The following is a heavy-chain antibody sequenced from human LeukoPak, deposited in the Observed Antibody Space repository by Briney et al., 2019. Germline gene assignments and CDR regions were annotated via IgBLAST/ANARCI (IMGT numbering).Heavy chain of an antibody. CDR1: GFTFSRYG. CDR3: ARQAAAGTEGYYYYGMDV. D-gene: IGHD6-13*01. J-gene: IGHJ6*04. CDR2: ICYEGSNK. Sequence: GGALRLSCAASGFTFSRYGMHWVGQAPAKGLEGVAVICYEGSNKYYEHSVKGAFTISRDNSKNTLYLQMNSLRAEDTAVYYCARQAAAGTEGYYYYGMDVWGKGTTVTVSS. V-gene: IGHV3-33*01.